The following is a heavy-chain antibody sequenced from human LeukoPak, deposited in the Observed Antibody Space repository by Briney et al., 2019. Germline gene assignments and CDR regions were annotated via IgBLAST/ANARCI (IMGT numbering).Heavy chain of an antibody. V-gene: IGHV4-34*01. CDR2: INHSGST. J-gene: IGHJ4*02. Sequence: SSETLSLTCAVYGGSFSGYYWSWIRQPPGKGLEWIGEINHSGSTNYNPSLKSRVTKSVDTSKNQFSLKLSSVTAADTAVYYCASGPNGPVVVNYYWGQGTLVTVSS. CDR1: GGSFSGYY. D-gene: IGHD3-22*01. CDR3: ASGPNGPVVVNYY.